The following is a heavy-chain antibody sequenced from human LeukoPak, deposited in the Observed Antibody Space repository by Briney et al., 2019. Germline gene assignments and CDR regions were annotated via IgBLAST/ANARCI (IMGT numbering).Heavy chain of an antibody. J-gene: IGHJ4*02. CDR2: IYYSGST. CDR3: AGSEYYYGSGHFDY. Sequence: SETLSLTCTVSGGSISSSSYYWGWIRQPPGKGLEWIGSIYYSGSTYYNPSLKSRVTISVDTSKNQFSLKLSSVTAADTAVYYCAGSEYYYGSGHFDYWGQGTLVTVSS. CDR1: GGSISSSSYY. V-gene: IGHV4-39*07. D-gene: IGHD3-10*01.